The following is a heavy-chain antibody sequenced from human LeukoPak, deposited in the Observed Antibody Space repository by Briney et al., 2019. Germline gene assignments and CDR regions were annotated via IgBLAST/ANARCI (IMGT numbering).Heavy chain of an antibody. CDR1: GCTFSSYA. Sequence: GGSLRLSCAASGCTFSSYAMSWVRQAPGKGLEWVSAISGSGGSTYYADSVKGRFTISRDNSKNTLYLQMNSLRAEDTAVYYCAKDGSWSPNYFDYWGQGTLVTVSS. CDR2: ISGSGGST. D-gene: IGHD3-10*01. J-gene: IGHJ4*02. V-gene: IGHV3-23*01. CDR3: AKDGSWSPNYFDY.